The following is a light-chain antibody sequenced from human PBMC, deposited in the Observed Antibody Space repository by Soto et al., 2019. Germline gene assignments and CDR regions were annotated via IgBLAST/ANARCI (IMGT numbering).Light chain of an antibody. CDR1: QNLGGN. Sequence: VMXQXPXTXXVSXGERATLSCRASQNLGGNLAWYQQKPGLTPRLLVYGASTRATGIPARFSGSGSGTEFTLTISSLQSEDFAVYYCQQYYNWPSFGGGTKVEI. V-gene: IGKV3-15*01. CDR2: GAS. J-gene: IGKJ4*01. CDR3: QQYYNWPS.